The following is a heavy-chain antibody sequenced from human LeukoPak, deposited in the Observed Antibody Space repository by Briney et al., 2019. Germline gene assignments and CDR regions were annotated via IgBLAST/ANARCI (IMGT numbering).Heavy chain of an antibody. D-gene: IGHD5-12*01. J-gene: IGHJ4*02. CDR1: GGSINSSPYY. CDR3: ARRPVATITFDY. V-gene: IGHV4-39*01. Sequence: SETLSLTCTVSGGSINSSPYYWGWIRQPPGQGLEWIGNVYYSGTTYYNPSLKSRVTISVDTTKNQFSLELSSVTAADTAVYYCARRPVATITFDYWGQGTLVTVSS. CDR2: VYYSGTT.